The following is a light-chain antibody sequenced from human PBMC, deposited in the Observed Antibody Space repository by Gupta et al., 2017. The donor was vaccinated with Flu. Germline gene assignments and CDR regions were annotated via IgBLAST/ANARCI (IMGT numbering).Light chain of an antibody. V-gene: IGLV3-21*02. CDR2: DDS. CDR3: QVWDSRSGHV. CDR1: NIGSKS. Sequence: SYVLTHPPSVSVAHGQTARITREGNNIGSKSVHWYQQKPGQAHVLVVYDDSDRPSGIPERFSGSNSGNTATLTISRVEAGEEADYCCQVWDSRSGHVFGTGTKVTVL. J-gene: IGLJ1*01.